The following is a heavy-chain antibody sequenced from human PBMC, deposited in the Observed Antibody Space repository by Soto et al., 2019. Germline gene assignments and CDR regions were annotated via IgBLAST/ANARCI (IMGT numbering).Heavy chain of an antibody. J-gene: IGHJ5*02. V-gene: IGHV1-69*13. CDR2: IIPIFGTA. CDR1: GGTFTNYG. Sequence: SVKVSCKASGGTFTNYGINWVRQAPGQGLEWMGGIIPIFGTANYAQKFQGRVTITADESTSTAYMELSSLRSEDTAVYYCAREGDFWKWFDPWGQGTLVTVSS. CDR3: AREGDFWKWFDP. D-gene: IGHD3-3*01.